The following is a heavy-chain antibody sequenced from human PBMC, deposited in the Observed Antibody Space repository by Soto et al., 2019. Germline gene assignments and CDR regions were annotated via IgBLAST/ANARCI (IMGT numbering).Heavy chain of an antibody. CDR3: AKPRDDDVVLTYRMDV. J-gene: IGHJ6*02. D-gene: IGHD3-16*01. Sequence: GVSLRLSCSASGFTFSIYAISWVRQAPGRGLEWLPAISTSGDKTYYADSVEGRFTISRDNSKNTLYLQMNSLRVDDTAVYYCAKPRDDDVVLTYRMDVWGQGTTVTV. CDR2: ISTSGDKT. V-gene: IGHV3-23*01. CDR1: GFTFSIYA.